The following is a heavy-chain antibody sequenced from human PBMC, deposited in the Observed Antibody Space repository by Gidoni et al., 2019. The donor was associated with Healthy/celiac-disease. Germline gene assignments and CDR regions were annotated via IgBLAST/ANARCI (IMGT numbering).Heavy chain of an antibody. V-gene: IGHV3-21*01. J-gene: IGHJ4*02. CDR3: ARDGGIAAAGTL. CDR2: ITSSSSYI. D-gene: IGHD6-13*01. CDR1: GFTFSSYS. Sequence: EVQLVESGGGLVKPGGSLRLSCAASGFTFSSYSRNWVRQAPGKGLEWVSAITSSSSYIHYADSVKGRFTISRDNAKNSLYLQMNSLRAEDTAVYYCARDGGIAAAGTLWGQGTLVTVSS.